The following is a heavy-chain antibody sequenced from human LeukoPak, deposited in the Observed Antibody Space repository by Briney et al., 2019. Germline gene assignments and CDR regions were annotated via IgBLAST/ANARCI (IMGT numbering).Heavy chain of an antibody. D-gene: IGHD2-2*01. Sequence: GGSLRLSCAAAGFTFRSYEMNWVRQAPGKGLEWISYIGSSGSTLYYADSVKGRFTTSRDNAKNSLYLQMTSLTAEDTAVYYCARETCTTTRCYYYYYNYMDVWGKGTTVTVSS. J-gene: IGHJ6*03. V-gene: IGHV3-48*03. CDR1: GFTFRSYE. CDR3: ARETCTTTRCYYYYYNYMDV. CDR2: IGSSGSTL.